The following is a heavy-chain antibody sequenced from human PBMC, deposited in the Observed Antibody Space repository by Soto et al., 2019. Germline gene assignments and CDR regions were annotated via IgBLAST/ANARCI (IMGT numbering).Heavy chain of an antibody. CDR1: GFTFSSYA. V-gene: IGHV3-23*01. CDR3: ARAEPKFDL. CDR2: ISGSVGST. J-gene: IGHJ5*02. Sequence: PWGSLRLSCAASGFTFSSYAMSCVRQAPGKGLEWVSAISGSVGSTYYADSVKGRFTISRDNSKNTLYLQMNSLRAEDTAVYYCARAEPKFDLWGQGTLVTVSS.